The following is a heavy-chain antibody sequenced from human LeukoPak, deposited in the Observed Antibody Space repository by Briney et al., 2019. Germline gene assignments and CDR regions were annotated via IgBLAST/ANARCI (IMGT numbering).Heavy chain of an antibody. D-gene: IGHD4-17*01. V-gene: IGHV3-48*04. Sequence: GGSLRLSCAASGFKFSSFSMNGVRQAPGKGLEWISYITSTSSPTYYADSVKGRFTISRDNAKNSLYLQMNSLRAEDTAVYYCARAIGSYGDSAYWGQGALVTVSS. CDR1: GFKFSSFS. J-gene: IGHJ4*02. CDR2: ITSTSSPT. CDR3: ARAIGSYGDSAY.